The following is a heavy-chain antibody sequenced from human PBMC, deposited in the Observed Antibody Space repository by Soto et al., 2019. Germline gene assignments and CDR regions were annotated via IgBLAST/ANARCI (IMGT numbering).Heavy chain of an antibody. CDR3: AKSGLVIVTAAYDF. Sequence: GGSLRLSCVASGFTFSNKAMSWVRQAPGKGLEWVSAITGSGDTTYYVDSVKGRFAISRDNSKNTLFLQMNSLRAEDTAVYYCAKSGLVIVTAAYDFWGQGTLGTVSS. CDR1: GFTFSNKA. D-gene: IGHD2-2*01. J-gene: IGHJ4*02. V-gene: IGHV3-23*01. CDR2: ITGSGDTT.